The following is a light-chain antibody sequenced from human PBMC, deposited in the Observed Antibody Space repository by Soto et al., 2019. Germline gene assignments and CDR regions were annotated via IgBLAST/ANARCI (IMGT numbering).Light chain of an antibody. Sequence: ESVFTECPGTLYVYLGERAYLSCRASQSVSSSYLAWYQQKPGQAPRFLIYGASSRATGIPDRFSGSGSGTDFTLTISRLEPEDFAVYYCQQYGSSGTFGQGTKVDIK. J-gene: IGKJ1*01. V-gene: IGKV3-20*01. CDR2: GAS. CDR1: QSVSSSY. CDR3: QQYGSSGT.